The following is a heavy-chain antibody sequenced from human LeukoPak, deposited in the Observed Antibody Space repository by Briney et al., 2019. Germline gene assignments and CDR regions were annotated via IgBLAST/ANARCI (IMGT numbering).Heavy chain of an antibody. D-gene: IGHD3-9*01. Sequence: PSETLSLTCTVSGGSISNYYWSWIRQPAGKGLEWIGHIYTSGSTNYNPSLKSRVTMSVDTFKNQFSLNLSSVTAADTAVYYCARGGVDWTFDYWGQGTLVTVSS. CDR3: ARGGVDWTFDY. CDR2: IYTSGST. V-gene: IGHV4-4*07. CDR1: GGSISNYY. J-gene: IGHJ4*02.